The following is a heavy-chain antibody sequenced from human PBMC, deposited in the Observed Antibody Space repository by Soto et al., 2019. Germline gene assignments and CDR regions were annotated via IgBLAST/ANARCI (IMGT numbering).Heavy chain of an antibody. Sequence: QVQLVESGGGLVKPGGSLRLSCAASGFTFSDYYMTWIRQAPGKGLEWVSYISSSGTTTYYADSVKGRFTISRDNAKNSRYLQMNSLRAEDTAVYYCAMAFGAWLLSSYFDYWGQGTLVTVSS. D-gene: IGHD3-3*01. V-gene: IGHV3-11*01. CDR1: GFTFSDYY. CDR3: AMAFGAWLLSSYFDY. J-gene: IGHJ4*02. CDR2: ISSSGTTT.